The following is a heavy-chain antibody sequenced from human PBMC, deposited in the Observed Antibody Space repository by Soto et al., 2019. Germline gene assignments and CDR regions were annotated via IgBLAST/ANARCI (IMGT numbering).Heavy chain of an antibody. Sequence: QAQLVESGGGVVQPGRSLRLSCAASGFTFSSHGMHWVRQAPGKGLEWVAVIWSEGSNEYYADSVKGRFTISRDNSKNTLYLQMSSLRVEDTAVYYCATDYSSTGYGLVYWGQGALVTVSS. J-gene: IGHJ4*02. D-gene: IGHD6-19*01. V-gene: IGHV3-33*01. CDR2: IWSEGSNE. CDR3: ATDYSSTGYGLVY. CDR1: GFTFSSHG.